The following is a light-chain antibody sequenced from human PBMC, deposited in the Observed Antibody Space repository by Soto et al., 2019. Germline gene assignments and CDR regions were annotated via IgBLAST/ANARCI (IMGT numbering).Light chain of an antibody. CDR1: SIGSKS. CDR2: YDS. J-gene: IGLJ2*01. CDR3: QVWETSSGHQAI. V-gene: IGLV3-21*01. Sequence: SYELTQPPSVPVAPGKTATITCGGNSIGSKSVHWYQQMPGQAPVLVISYDSDRPSGIPERFSGSNSGNTATLTISRVEPGDEADYYCQVWETSSGHQAIFGAGTKLTVL.